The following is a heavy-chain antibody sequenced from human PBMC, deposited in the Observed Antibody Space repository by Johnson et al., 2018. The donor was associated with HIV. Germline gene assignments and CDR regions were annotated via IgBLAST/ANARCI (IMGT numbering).Heavy chain of an antibody. CDR3: AKDMEFEIAAKGSAFDI. CDR1: GFTFDDYG. Sequence: VQLVESGGGVVRPGGSLRLSCAASGFTFDDYGMTWVRQGPGKGLEWVSGINWNGGSTGYADSVKGRFTISRDNAKNSLYLQMNSLRAEDTALYYCAKDMEFEIAAKGSAFDIWGQGTMVTVSS. J-gene: IGHJ3*02. CDR2: INWNGGST. V-gene: IGHV3-20*04. D-gene: IGHD6-6*01.